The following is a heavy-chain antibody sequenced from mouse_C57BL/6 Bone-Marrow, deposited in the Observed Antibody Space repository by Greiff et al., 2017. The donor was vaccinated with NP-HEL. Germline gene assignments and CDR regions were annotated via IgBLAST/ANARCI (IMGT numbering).Heavy chain of an antibody. D-gene: IGHD2-3*01. Sequence: VMLVESGEGLVKPGGSLKLSCAASGFTFSSYAMSWVRQTPEKRLEWVAYISSGGDYIYYADTVKGRFTISRDNARNTLYLQMSSLKSEDTAMYYCTRVGWLLGAMDYWGQGTSVTVSS. CDR1: GFTFSSYA. CDR3: TRVGWLLGAMDY. V-gene: IGHV5-9-1*02. CDR2: ISSGGDYI. J-gene: IGHJ4*01.